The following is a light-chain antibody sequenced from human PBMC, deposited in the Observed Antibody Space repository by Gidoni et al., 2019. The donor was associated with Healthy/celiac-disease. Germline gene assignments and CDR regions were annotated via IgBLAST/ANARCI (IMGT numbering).Light chain of an antibody. V-gene: IGKV3-20*01. CDR3: QQYGSSPRYT. CDR2: GAS. CDR1: QSVSSSY. J-gene: IGKJ2*01. Sequence: GTLSLSPGERATLSCRASQSVSSSYLAWYQQKPGQAPRLLIYGASSRATGIPDRFSGSGSGTDFTLTISRLEPEDFAVYYCQQYGSSPRYTFGQGTKLEIK.